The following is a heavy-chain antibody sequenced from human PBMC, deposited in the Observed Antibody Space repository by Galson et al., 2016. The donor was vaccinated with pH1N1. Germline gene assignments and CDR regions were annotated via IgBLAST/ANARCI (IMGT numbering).Heavy chain of an antibody. D-gene: IGHD3-10*01. J-gene: IGHJ4*02. V-gene: IGHV6-1*01. Sequence: CAISGDSVSSHTSAWTWLRQSPSRGLEWLGRTYYRARWYNNYGVSVAGRISITPDTAKNQFSLQLKSVNPEDTAVYFCARWDHSASYIDVWGQGPLVTVSS. CDR1: GDSVSSHTSA. CDR2: TYYRARWYN. CDR3: ARWDHSASYIDV.